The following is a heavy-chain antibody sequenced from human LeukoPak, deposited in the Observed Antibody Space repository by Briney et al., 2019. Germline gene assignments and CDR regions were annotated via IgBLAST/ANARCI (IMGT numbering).Heavy chain of an antibody. CDR2: ISYDGSNK. D-gene: IGHD2-2*01. Sequence: GGSLRLSCAASGFTFSSYAMHWVRQAPGKGLEWVAVISYDGSNKYYADSVKGRFTISRDNSKNTLYLQMNSLRAEDTAVYYCAREGVPAANYYYYYMDVWGKGTTVTVSS. CDR3: AREGVPAANYYYYYMDV. CDR1: GFTFSSYA. V-gene: IGHV3-30-3*01. J-gene: IGHJ6*03.